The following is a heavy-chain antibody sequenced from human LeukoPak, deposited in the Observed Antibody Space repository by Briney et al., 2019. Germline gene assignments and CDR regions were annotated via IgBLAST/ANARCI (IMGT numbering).Heavy chain of an antibody. CDR3: ATTTPQHYYESSGYSSLFDY. Sequence: SETLSLTCAVYGGSFSGYYWSWIRQPPGKGLEWIGEINHSGSTYYSPSLKSRVTVSVDTSKNQFFLKLTSVTAADTAVYFCATTTPQHYYESSGYSSLFDYWGQGVLVTVSS. J-gene: IGHJ4*02. CDR2: INHSGST. V-gene: IGHV4-34*01. D-gene: IGHD3-22*01. CDR1: GGSFSGYY.